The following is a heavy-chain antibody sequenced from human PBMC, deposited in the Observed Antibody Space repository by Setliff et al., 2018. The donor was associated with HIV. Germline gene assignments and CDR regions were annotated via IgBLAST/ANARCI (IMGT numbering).Heavy chain of an antibody. V-gene: IGHV1-69*10. CDR3: ARGVQSPPHYSYYYMDV. Sequence: SVKVSCKTSGGTFSSYAISWVRQAPGQGLEWMGGIIPILGIANYAQKFQGRVTITADKSTSTAYMELSSLRSEDTAVYYCARGVQSPPHYSYYYMDVWGEGTMVTVSS. CDR2: IIPILGIA. D-gene: IGHD3-3*01. J-gene: IGHJ6*03. CDR1: GGTFSSYA.